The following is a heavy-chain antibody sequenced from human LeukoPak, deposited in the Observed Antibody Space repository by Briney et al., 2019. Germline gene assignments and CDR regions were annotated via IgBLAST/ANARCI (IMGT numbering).Heavy chain of an antibody. J-gene: IGHJ4*02. D-gene: IGHD1-26*01. CDR1: GYTFTGYY. CDR2: INPNSGGT. CDR3: ARDRGIVGATIPDY. V-gene: IGHV1-2*02. Sequence: ASVKVSCKTSGYTFTGYYMHWVRQAPGQGLEWMGWINPNSGGTNYAQKFQGRVTMTRDTSISTAYMELSRLRSDDTAVYFCARDRGIVGATIPDYWGQGTLVTVSS.